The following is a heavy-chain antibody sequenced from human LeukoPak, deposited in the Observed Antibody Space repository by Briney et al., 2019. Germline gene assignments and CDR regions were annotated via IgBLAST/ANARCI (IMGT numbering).Heavy chain of an antibody. CDR2: MNPNSGNT. D-gene: IGHD6-19*01. V-gene: IGHV1-8*03. CDR3: AGTVSTRVAGAFDI. J-gene: IGHJ3*02. Sequence: ASVKVSCKASGYTFTSYDINWVRQATGQGLEWMGWMNPNSGNTGYAQKFQGRVTITRNTSISTAYMELSSLRSEDPAVYYCAGTVSTRVAGAFDIWGQGTMVTVSS. CDR1: GYTFTSYD.